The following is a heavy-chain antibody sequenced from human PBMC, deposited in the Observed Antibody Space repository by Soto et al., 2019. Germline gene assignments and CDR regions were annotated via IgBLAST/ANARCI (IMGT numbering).Heavy chain of an antibody. CDR3: AKDGQRVGTTLNWLDF. CDR2: ISASGGTT. V-gene: IGHV3-23*01. J-gene: IGHJ5*01. Sequence: EVQLLESGGGLEQPGGSLRLSCAASGFTFSSYAMNWVRQAPGKGLEWVAGISASGGTTYYADSVKGRFSISRANPQNTLYLQMNGLRAEDTAIYYCAKDGQRVGTTLNWLDFWGQGALVTVSS. D-gene: IGHD1-26*01. CDR1: GFTFSSYA.